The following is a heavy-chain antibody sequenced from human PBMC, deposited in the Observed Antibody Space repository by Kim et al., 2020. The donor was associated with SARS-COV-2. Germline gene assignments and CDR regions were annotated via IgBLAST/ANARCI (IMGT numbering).Heavy chain of an antibody. CDR2: ISSSGSTI. V-gene: IGHV3-48*03. D-gene: IGHD6-13*01. Sequence: GGSLRLSCAASGFTFSSYEMNWVRQAPGKGLEWVSYISSSGSTIYYADSVKGRFTISRDNAKNSLYLQMNSLRAEDTAVYYCARDQYSTTFPPHYYGMDVWGQGTTVTVSS. CDR3: ARDQYSTTFPPHYYGMDV. CDR1: GFTFSSYE. J-gene: IGHJ6*02.